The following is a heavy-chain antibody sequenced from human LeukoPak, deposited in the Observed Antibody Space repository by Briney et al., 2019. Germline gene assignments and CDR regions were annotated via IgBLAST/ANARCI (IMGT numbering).Heavy chain of an antibody. CDR2: IIPILGIA. CDR3: ARDEPHYYDSSGYYGFGDY. Sequence: SVKVSCKASGGTFSSYAISWVRQPPGQGLEWMGRIIPILGIANYAQKFQGRVTITADKSTSTAYMELSSLRSEDTAVYYCARDEPHYYDSSGYYGFGDYWGQGTLVTVSS. V-gene: IGHV1-69*04. CDR1: GGTFSSYA. D-gene: IGHD3-22*01. J-gene: IGHJ4*02.